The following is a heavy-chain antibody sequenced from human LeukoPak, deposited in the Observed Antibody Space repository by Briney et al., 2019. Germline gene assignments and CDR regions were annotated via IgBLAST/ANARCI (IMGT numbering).Heavy chain of an antibody. J-gene: IGHJ4*02. Sequence: GASVKVSCKASGYTFTSYAMHWVRQAPGQRLEWMGWINAGNGNTKYSQKFQGRVTITRDTSASTAYMELSSLRSDDTAVYYCARSADGYTCGHFDFWGREPWSPSPQ. V-gene: IGHV1-3*01. CDR1: GYTFTSYA. CDR2: INAGNGNT. CDR3: ARSADGYTCGHFDF. D-gene: IGHD5-18*01.